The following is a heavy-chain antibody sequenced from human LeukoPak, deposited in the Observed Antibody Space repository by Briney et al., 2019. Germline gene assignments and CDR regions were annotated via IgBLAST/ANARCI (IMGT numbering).Heavy chain of an antibody. D-gene: IGHD3-16*01. CDR2: ISGSGVST. V-gene: IGHV3-23*01. Sequence: GSLRLSCAASGFRFSSYAMSWVRQAPGKGLEWVSAISGSGVSTYYADSVKGRFTISRDNSNNTLYLQLDSLRAEDTAVYYCAGVMRGAFDIWGQGTLVTVSS. CDR1: GFRFSSYA. CDR3: AGVMRGAFDI. J-gene: IGHJ3*02.